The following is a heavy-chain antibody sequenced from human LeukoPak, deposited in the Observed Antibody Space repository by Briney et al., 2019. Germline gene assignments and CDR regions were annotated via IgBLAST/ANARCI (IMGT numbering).Heavy chain of an antibody. V-gene: IGHV3-7*03. J-gene: IGHJ6*02. Sequence: RTGGSLRLSCAASGFTFSSYWMNWARKAPGKGLEWVASINHNGNVNYYVDSVKGRFTISRDNAKNSLYLQMSNLRAEDTAVYFCARGGGLDVWGQGATVTVSS. CDR3: ARGGGLDV. D-gene: IGHD3-16*01. CDR1: GFTFSSYW. CDR2: INHNGNVN.